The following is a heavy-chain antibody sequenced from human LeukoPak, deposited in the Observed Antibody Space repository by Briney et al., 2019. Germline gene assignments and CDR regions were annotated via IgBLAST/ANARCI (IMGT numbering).Heavy chain of an antibody. D-gene: IGHD3-22*01. CDR3: ARDRYYYDSSGYSPRFDY. Sequence: SETLSLTCTVSGGSISSYYWSWIRQPPGKGLEWIGYIYYSGNTNYNPSLKSRVTISVDTSKNQFSLKLSSVTAADTAVYYCARDRYYYDSSGYSPRFDYWGQGTLVTVSS. J-gene: IGHJ4*02. CDR2: IYYSGNT. V-gene: IGHV4-59*12. CDR1: GGSISSYY.